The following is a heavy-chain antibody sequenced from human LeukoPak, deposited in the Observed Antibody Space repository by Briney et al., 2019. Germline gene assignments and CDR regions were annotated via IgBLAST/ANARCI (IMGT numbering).Heavy chain of an antibody. V-gene: IGHV3-23*01. J-gene: IGHJ4*02. CDR3: AKRKDLGYCSSTSRYYYFDY. Sequence: GGSLRLSCVASGFTFNNYAMSWVRQAPGKGLEWVSANGGSGGSKYYADSVKGRFTVSRDNSKNTLYLQMNSLRAEDTAIYYCAKRKDLGYCSSTSRYYYFDYWGQGTLVTVSS. CDR2: NGGSGGSK. D-gene: IGHD2-2*01. CDR1: GFTFNNYA.